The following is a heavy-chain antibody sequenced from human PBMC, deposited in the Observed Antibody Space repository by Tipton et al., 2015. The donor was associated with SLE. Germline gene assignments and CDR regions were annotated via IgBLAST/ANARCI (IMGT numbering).Heavy chain of an antibody. J-gene: IGHJ3*02. D-gene: IGHD3-22*01. CDR2: IFTSGNT. CDR1: GGSISRIGYY. Sequence: TLSLTCTVSGGSISRIGYYWSWIRQPAGEGLEWIGRIFTSGNTNYNPSLKSRVTISVDASKNQFSLELSSVTAADTAVYYCARRHFDTSGYYRGAFDIWGQGKMVTVSS. CDR3: ARRHFDTSGYYRGAFDI. V-gene: IGHV4-61*02.